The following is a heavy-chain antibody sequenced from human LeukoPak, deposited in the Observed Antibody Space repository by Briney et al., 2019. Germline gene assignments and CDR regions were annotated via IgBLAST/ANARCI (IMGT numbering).Heavy chain of an antibody. Sequence: GGSLRLSCAASGVTFSNAWMSWGRQAPGQGREWGGRIKSKTDGGTTDYAAPVNGRLTISRDDSHTTLYLKINSLNTQDTAVYYCTTDLEYYDYVWGSYRRMIDYWGQGTLVTVSS. V-gene: IGHV3-15*01. J-gene: IGHJ4*02. CDR2: IKSKTDGGTT. CDR3: TTDLEYYDYVWGSYRRMIDY. D-gene: IGHD3-16*02. CDR1: GVTFSNAW.